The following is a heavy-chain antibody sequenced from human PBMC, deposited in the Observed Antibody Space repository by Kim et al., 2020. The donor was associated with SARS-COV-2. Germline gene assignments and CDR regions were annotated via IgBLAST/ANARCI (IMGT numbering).Heavy chain of an antibody. CDR3: ARGPTTVVTGY. Sequence: GGSLRLSCAASGFTFSSYWMHWVRQAPGKGLVWVSRINSDGSSTSYADSVKGRFTISRDNAKNTLYLQMNSLRAEDTAVYYCARGPTTVVTGYWGQGTLVTVSS. D-gene: IGHD4-17*01. CDR1: GFTFSSYW. J-gene: IGHJ4*02. CDR2: INSDGSST. V-gene: IGHV3-74*01.